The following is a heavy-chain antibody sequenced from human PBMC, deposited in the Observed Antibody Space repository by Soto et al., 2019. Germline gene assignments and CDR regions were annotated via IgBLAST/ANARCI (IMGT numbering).Heavy chain of an antibody. D-gene: IGHD3-10*01. CDR2: IYYSGST. J-gene: IGHJ6*02. Sequence: SETLSLTCTVSGGSISSGGYYWSWIRQHPGKGLEWIGYIYYSGSTYYNPSLKSRVTISVDTSKNQFSLKLSAVTAADTAVYYCARGYRELNGMDVWGQGTTVTVSS. CDR3: ARGYRELNGMDV. V-gene: IGHV4-31*03. CDR1: GGSISSGGYY.